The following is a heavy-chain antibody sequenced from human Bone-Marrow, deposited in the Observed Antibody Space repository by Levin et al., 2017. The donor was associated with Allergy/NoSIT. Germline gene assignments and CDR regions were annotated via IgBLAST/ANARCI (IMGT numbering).Heavy chain of an antibody. CDR3: ASERYGSGSYYNYDYFDY. CDR1: GYTFTSYD. J-gene: IGHJ4*02. CDR2: MNPNSGNT. Sequence: AASVKVSCKASGYTFTSYDINWVRQATGQGLEWMGWMNPNSGNTGYAQKFQGRVTMTRNTSISTAYMELSSLRSEDTAVYYCASERYGSGSYYNYDYFDYWGQGTLVTVSS. D-gene: IGHD3-10*01. V-gene: IGHV1-8*01.